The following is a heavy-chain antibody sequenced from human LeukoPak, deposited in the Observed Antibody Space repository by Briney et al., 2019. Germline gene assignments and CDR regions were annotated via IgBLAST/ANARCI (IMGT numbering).Heavy chain of an antibody. Sequence: SETLSLTCTVSGGSISSYYWSWMRQPPGKGLEWIGYISNSGSTNYNPSLESPLTISVDMSKNQLSLKLSSVTAADTAVYYCARGVTTPLDAFDIWGQGTLVTVSS. CDR3: ARGVTTPLDAFDI. CDR2: ISNSGST. J-gene: IGHJ3*02. V-gene: IGHV4-59*01. D-gene: IGHD1-26*01. CDR1: GGSISSYY.